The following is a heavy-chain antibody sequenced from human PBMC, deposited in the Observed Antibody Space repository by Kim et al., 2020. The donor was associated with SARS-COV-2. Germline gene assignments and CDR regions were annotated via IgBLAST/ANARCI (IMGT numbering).Heavy chain of an antibody. J-gene: IGHJ2*01. Sequence: GKGRFTISRDNSKTTLYLQMNSLRAEDTAVYYCARGGIQLWLLFDWYFDLWGRGTLVTVSS. CDR3: ARGGIQLWLLFDWYFDL. D-gene: IGHD5-18*01. V-gene: IGHV3-53*01.